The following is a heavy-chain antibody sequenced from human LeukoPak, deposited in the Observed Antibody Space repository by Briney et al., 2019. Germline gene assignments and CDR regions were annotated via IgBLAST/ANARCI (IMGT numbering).Heavy chain of an antibody. CDR1: GGSFSGYY. CDR2: INHSGST. J-gene: IGHJ5*02. CDR3: ARERLRKGNIVVVPAAIGGWFDP. V-gene: IGHV4-34*01. D-gene: IGHD2-2*02. Sequence: SETLSLTCAVYGGSFSGYYWSWIRQPPGKGLEWIGEINHSGSTNYNPSLKSRVTISVDTSKNQFSLKLSSVTAADTAVYYCARERLRKGNIVVVPAAIGGWFDPWGQGTLVTVSS.